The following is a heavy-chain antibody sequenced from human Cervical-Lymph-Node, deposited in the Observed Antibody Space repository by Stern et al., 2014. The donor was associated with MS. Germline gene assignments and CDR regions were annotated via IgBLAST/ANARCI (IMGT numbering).Heavy chain of an antibody. CDR3: ARLRFDYDNHFDY. Sequence: VQLVESGPGLVKPSETLSLPCTVSGGSISSYYWSWIRQPPGKGLEWIGYIYYNENTHSNPSLKPRVSTSVDTSKKQLSLKLTCVTAADTAVYYCARLRFDYDNHFDYWGQGTLVTVSS. D-gene: IGHD3-22*01. CDR1: GGSISSYY. CDR2: IYYNENT. J-gene: IGHJ4*02. V-gene: IGHV4-59*08.